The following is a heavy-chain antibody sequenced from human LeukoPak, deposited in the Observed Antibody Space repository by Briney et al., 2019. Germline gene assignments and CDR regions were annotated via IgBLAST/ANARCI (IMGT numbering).Heavy chain of an antibody. CDR2: IYPGDSDT. CDR1: GYSFTSYW. Sequence: GESLKISCKGAGYSFTSYWIGWVRQMPGKSLEWMGIIYPGDSDTRYSPSFQGQVTISADKSISTAYLQWSSLKASDTAMYYCARHPSRRYCSSTTCPGYPYNWLDSWGQGTLVTVSS. V-gene: IGHV5-51*01. CDR3: ARHPSRRYCSSTTCPGYPYNWLDS. D-gene: IGHD2-2*01. J-gene: IGHJ5*01.